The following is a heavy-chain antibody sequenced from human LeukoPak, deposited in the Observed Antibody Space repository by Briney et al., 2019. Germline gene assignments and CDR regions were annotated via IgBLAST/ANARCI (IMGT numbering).Heavy chain of an antibody. V-gene: IGHV3-7*01. CDR3: ARDMRHSSGYFLFDY. Sequence: GGSLRLSCAASGFIFSSYWMSWVRQAPGKGLEWVANINQDGSEKYYVDSVKGRFTISRDSAKNSLFLQMNSLRAEDTAVYYCARDMRHSSGYFLFDYWGQGTLVTVSS. CDR2: INQDGSEK. J-gene: IGHJ4*02. D-gene: IGHD3-22*01. CDR1: GFIFSSYW.